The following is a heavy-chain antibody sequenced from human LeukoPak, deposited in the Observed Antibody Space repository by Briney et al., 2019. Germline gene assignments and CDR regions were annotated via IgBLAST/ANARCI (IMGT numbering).Heavy chain of an antibody. Sequence: ESGPTLVKPTQTLTLTCTFSGFSLSTRGVGVGWIRQPPGKALEWLALIYWDDDKRYSPSLKSRLTITKDTSKNQVVLTMTNMDPVDTATYYCAHSTTYYYDSSGYSFDYWGQGTLVTVSS. CDR1: GFSLSTRGVG. CDR2: IYWDDDK. V-gene: IGHV2-5*02. CDR3: AHSTTYYYDSSGYSFDY. D-gene: IGHD3-22*01. J-gene: IGHJ4*02.